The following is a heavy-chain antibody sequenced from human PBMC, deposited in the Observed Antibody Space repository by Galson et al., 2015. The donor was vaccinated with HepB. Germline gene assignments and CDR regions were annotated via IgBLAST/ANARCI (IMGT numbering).Heavy chain of an antibody. V-gene: IGHV4-34*01. CDR2: INHSGST. D-gene: IGHD4-17*01. CDR1: GGSFSGYY. Sequence: ETLSLTCAVYGGSFSGYYWSWIRQPPGKGLEWIGEINHSGSTNYNPSLKSRVTISVDTSKNQFSLKLSSVTAADTAVYYCARHPTWGDYGDYTYYFDYWGQGTLVTVSS. CDR3: ARHPTWGDYGDYTYYFDY. J-gene: IGHJ4*02.